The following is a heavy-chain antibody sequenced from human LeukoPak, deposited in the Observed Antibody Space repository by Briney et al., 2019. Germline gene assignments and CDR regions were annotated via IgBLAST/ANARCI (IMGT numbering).Heavy chain of an antibody. CDR2: ISASGGST. CDR1: RFTFSSYA. Sequence: QPGGSLRLSCAASRFTFSSYAMSWVRQAPGKGLEWVSAISASGGSTYYADSVKGRFTISRDNSKNKLYLQMNRLRAEDTALYYCARDGQSSGWYDWGQGTLVTVSS. J-gene: IGHJ4*02. V-gene: IGHV3-23*01. D-gene: IGHD6-19*01. CDR3: ARDGQSSGWYD.